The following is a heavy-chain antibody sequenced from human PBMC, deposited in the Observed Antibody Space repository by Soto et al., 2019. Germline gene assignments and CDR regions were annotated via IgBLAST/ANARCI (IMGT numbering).Heavy chain of an antibody. CDR1: GVPFSSYA. CDR2: ISYDGSNK. D-gene: IGHD6-19*01. V-gene: IGHV3-30-3*01. J-gene: IGHJ6*02. CDR3: ARDRYSSGWYYYYGMDV. Sequence: GGSLRLSCAASGVPFSSYAMHWVRQAPGKGLEWVAVISYDGSNKYYADSVKGRFTISRDNSKNTLYLQMNSLRAEDTAVYYCARDRYSSGWYYYYGMDVWGQGTTVTVSS.